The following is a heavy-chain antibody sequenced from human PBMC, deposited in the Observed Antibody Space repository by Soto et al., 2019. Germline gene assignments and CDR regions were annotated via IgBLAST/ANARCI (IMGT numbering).Heavy chain of an antibody. V-gene: IGHV1-3*05. CDR1: GYTFTSYA. D-gene: IGHD2-21*02. CDR2: INAGNGNT. CDR3: ARRCVVLTALDC. J-gene: IGHJ4*01. Sequence: QVQLVQSGAEEKKPGASVKVSCKASGYTFTSYAMPWVRQAPGQRLEWMGGINAGNGNTKYSQKFQSRVTITRDTTATLADMELTTLGSKDTAVYYCARRCVVLTALDCWGQGTLVTVSS.